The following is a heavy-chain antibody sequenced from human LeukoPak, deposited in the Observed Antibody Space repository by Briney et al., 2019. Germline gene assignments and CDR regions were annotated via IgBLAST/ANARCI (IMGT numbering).Heavy chain of an antibody. Sequence: GGSLTLSCAPSGFTFSTYGMHWVRQAPGKGLEWVAVIWYDGRNKYYADSVKGRVTISRDNSKNTLYLQMNSLRAEDTAVYYCAKDQGRFGSYAAILDYWGQGTLVTVSS. V-gene: IGHV3-33*06. CDR2: IWYDGRNK. CDR1: GFTFSTYG. D-gene: IGHD1-26*01. CDR3: AKDQGRFGSYAAILDY. J-gene: IGHJ4*02.